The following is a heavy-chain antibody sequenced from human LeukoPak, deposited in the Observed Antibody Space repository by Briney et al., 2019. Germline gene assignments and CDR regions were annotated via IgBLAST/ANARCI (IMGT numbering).Heavy chain of an antibody. CDR2: ISSSGST. V-gene: IGHV4-61*02. CDR3: ARGPYSYDSSGAFDI. Sequence: SETLSLTCSVSGGSISSGDYYWSWIRQPAGKGLEWIGRISSSGSTNYNPSLKSRVTISVDTSKNQFSLKLSSVTAADTAVYFCARGPYSYDSSGAFDIWGQGTMVTVSS. CDR1: GGSISSGDYY. D-gene: IGHD3-22*01. J-gene: IGHJ3*02.